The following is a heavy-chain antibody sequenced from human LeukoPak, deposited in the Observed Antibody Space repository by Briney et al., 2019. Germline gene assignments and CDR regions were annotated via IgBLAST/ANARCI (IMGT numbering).Heavy chain of an antibody. V-gene: IGHV1-46*01. J-gene: IGHJ4*02. D-gene: IGHD5-12*01. Sequence: ASVKVSCKASGYTFTSYYMHWVRQAPGQGLEWMGIINPSGGSTSYAQKFQGRVTMTEDTSTDTAYMELSSLRSEDTAVYYCATVKGPATDFDYWGQGTLVTVSS. CDR2: INPSGGST. CDR1: GYTFTSYY. CDR3: ATVKGPATDFDY.